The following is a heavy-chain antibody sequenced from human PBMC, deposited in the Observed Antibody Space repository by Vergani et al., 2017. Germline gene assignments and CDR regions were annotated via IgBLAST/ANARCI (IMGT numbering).Heavy chain of an antibody. V-gene: IGHV1-18*01. CDR1: GYTFTSYG. CDR2: SSAYNGNT. CDR3: ARDRGSKAQLWPTEGWFDP. Sequence: QVQLVQSGAEVKKPGASVKVSCKASGYTFTSYGISWVRQAPGQGLEWMGWSSAYNGNTNYAQKLQGRVTMTTDTSTSTAYMELRSLRSDDTAAYYCARDRGSKAQLWPTEGWFDPWGQGTLVTVSS. J-gene: IGHJ5*02. D-gene: IGHD5-18*01.